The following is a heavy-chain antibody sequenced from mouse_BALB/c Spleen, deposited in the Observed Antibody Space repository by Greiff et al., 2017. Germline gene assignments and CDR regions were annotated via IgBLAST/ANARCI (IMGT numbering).Heavy chain of an antibody. V-gene: IGHV5-17*02. CDR1: GFTFSSFG. Sequence: EVMLVESGGGLVQPGGSRKLSCAASGFTFSSFGMHWVRQAPEKGLEWVAYISSGSSTIYYADTVKGRFTISRDNPKNTLFLQMTSLRSEDTAMYYCARSGYYGRGYYFDYWGQGTTLTVSS. CDR3: ARSGYYGRGYYFDY. D-gene: IGHD1-1*01. CDR2: ISSGSSTI. J-gene: IGHJ2*01.